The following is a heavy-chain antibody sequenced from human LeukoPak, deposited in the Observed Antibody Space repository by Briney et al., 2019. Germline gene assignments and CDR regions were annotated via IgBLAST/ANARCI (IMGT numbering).Heavy chain of an antibody. Sequence: GGSLRLSCAASGFTFSDYYMSWIGQAPGKGLDGVSYISSRGSTIYYADSVKGRFTISRDNAKNSLYLQMNSLRAEDTAVYYCARSVEYQLLYDYWGQGTLVTVSS. CDR1: GFTFSDYY. J-gene: IGHJ4*02. CDR3: ARSVEYQLLYDY. CDR2: ISSRGSTI. D-gene: IGHD2-2*02. V-gene: IGHV3-11*01.